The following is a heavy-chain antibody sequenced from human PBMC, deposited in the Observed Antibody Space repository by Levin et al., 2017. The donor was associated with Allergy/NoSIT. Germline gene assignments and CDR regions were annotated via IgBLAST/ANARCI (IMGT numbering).Heavy chain of an antibody. CDR3: ARGGYCSSTSCYIIRYYGMDV. J-gene: IGHJ6*02. D-gene: IGHD2-2*02. V-gene: IGHV3-74*01. Sequence: PGGSLRLSCAASGFTFSSYWMHWVRQAPGKGLVWVSRINSDGSSTSYADSVKGRFTISRDNAKNTLYLQMNSLRAEDTAVYYCARGGYCSSTSCYIIRYYGMDVWGQGTTVTVSS. CDR2: INSDGSST. CDR1: GFTFSSYW.